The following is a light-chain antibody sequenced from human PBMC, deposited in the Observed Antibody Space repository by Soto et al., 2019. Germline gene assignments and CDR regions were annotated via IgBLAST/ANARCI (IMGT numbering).Light chain of an antibody. CDR2: EVT. V-gene: IGLV2-14*01. CDR1: SSDVGTYDD. J-gene: IGLJ1*01. Sequence: QSALAQPASVSGSPGQSITISCTGTSSDVGTYDDVSWYRQHPGKAPRLLIYEVTNRPSGVSNRFSGSKSGDTASLTISGLQAEDEGDYYCSSYTIGSTYVFGSGTKVTVL. CDR3: SSYTIGSTYV.